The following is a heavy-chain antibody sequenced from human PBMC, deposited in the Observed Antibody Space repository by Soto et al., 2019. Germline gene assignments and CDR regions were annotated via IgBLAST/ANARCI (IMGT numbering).Heavy chain of an antibody. J-gene: IGHJ6*02. CDR2: IYYSGST. D-gene: IGHD4-4*01. CDR3: ARDRHDYSNYGDGYYYGMDV. Sequence: QVQLQESGPGLVKPSQTLSLTCTVSGGSISSGDYYWSWIRQPPGKGLEWIGYIYYSGSTYYNPSLKRRVTISVDTSKNQFSLKLSSVTAADTAVYYCARDRHDYSNYGDGYYYGMDVWGQGTTVTVSS. V-gene: IGHV4-30-4*01. CDR1: GGSISSGDYY.